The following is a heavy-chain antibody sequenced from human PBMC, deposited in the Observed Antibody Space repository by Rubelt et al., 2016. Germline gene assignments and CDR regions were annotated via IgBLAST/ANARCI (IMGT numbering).Heavy chain of an antibody. CDR3: TTQNDYGDY. J-gene: IGHJ4*02. Sequence: EVQLVESGGGLVQPGGSLRLSCAASGFTFSSYSMNWVRQAPGKGLEWVSYISSSSSTIYDADAVKGRFTISRDNAKNSLYLQMNSLRAEDTAVYYCTTQNDYGDYWGQGTLVTVSS. D-gene: IGHD4-11*01. CDR1: GFTFSSYS. V-gene: IGHV3-48*01. CDR2: ISSSSSTI.